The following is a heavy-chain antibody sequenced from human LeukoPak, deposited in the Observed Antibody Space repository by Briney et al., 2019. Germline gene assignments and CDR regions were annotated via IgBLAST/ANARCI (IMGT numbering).Heavy chain of an antibody. CDR1: GFTFSSYW. D-gene: IGHD3-3*01. V-gene: IGHV3-74*01. CDR2: INSDGSST. Sequence: GGSLRLSCAASGFTFSSYWMHWVRQAPGKGLVWASRINSDGSSTSYADSVKGRFTISRDNAKNTLYLQMNSLRAEDTAVYYCASRGVVDFWDLGYYFDYWGQGTLVTVSS. J-gene: IGHJ4*02. CDR3: ASRGVVDFWDLGYYFDY.